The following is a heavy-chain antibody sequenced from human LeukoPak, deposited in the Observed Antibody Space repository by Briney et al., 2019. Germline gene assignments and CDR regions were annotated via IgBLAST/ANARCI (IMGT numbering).Heavy chain of an antibody. CDR3: AKGHYDFWTRGDWFDP. Sequence: GGSLRLSCAASGFTFSSYAMHWVRQAPGKGLEWVAVISYDGSNKYYADSVKGRFTISRDNSKNTLYLQMNSLRAEDTAIYYCAKGHYDFWTRGDWFDPWGQGTLVTVSS. J-gene: IGHJ5*02. V-gene: IGHV3-30-3*01. D-gene: IGHD3-3*01. CDR1: GFTFSSYA. CDR2: ISYDGSNK.